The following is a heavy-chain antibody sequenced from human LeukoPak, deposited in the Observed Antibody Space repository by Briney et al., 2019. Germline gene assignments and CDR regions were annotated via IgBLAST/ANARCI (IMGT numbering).Heavy chain of an antibody. CDR1: GGTFSSYA. J-gene: IGHJ4*02. CDR2: IIPIFGTA. D-gene: IGHD3-10*01. Sequence: SVKVSCQASGGTFSSYAISWVRQAPGQGLEWMGGIIPIFGTANYAQKFQGRVTITADESTSTAYMELSSLRSEDTAVYYWARGFMVRGVIEYDYWGQGTLVTVSS. V-gene: IGHV1-69*13. CDR3: ARGFMVRGVIEYDY.